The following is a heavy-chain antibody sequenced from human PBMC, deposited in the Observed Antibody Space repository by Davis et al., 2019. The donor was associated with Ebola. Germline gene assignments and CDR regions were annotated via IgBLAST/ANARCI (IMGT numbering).Heavy chain of an antibody. Sequence: AASVKVSCKASGYTFTNYYMHWVRQAPGQGLEWMGIINPSGGTTSYAPKFQGRVTMTRDTSTSTVYMELSSLRSEDTAVYYCAREVVVVVAATPTYYYYGMDVWGKGATVTVSS. V-gene: IGHV1-46*01. CDR2: INPSGGTT. CDR3: AREVVVVVAATPTYYYYGMDV. D-gene: IGHD2-15*01. CDR1: GYTFTNYY. J-gene: IGHJ6*04.